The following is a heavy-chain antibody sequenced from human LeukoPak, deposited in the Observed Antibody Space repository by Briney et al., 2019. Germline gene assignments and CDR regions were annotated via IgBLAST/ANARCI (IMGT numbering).Heavy chain of an antibody. J-gene: IGHJ4*02. CDR2: ISSSGSTI. V-gene: IGHV3-11*01. D-gene: IGHD6-19*01. CDR1: GFTFSDYY. Sequence: GESLRLSCAASGFTFSDYYMSWIRQAPGKELEWVSYISSSGSTIYYADSVEGRFTISRDNAKNSLYLQMNSLRAEDTAVYYCARDRPVAGTDYWGQGTLVTVSS. CDR3: ARDRPVAGTDY.